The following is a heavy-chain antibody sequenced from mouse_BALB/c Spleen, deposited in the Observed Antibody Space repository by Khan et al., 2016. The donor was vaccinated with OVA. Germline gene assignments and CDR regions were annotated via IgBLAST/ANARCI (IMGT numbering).Heavy chain of an antibody. D-gene: IGHD2-14*01. CDR2: IYPGDGAT. V-gene: IGHV1-87*01. Sequence: QVQLQQSGAELARPGASVKLSCKASGYTFTTYWMQWVKQRPGQGLEWIGTIYPGDGATRYTQNFKDKATLTADKSSSTAYMQLSSLASEDSAVYYCASYRYDYFDYWGQGTTLTVSS. CDR1: GYTFTTYW. J-gene: IGHJ2*01. CDR3: ASYRYDYFDY.